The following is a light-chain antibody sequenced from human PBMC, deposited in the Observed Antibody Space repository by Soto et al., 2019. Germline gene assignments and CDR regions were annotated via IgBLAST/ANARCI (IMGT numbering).Light chain of an antibody. Sequence: QSALTQPPSASGSPGQSVTISCTGTSSDVGGYSYVSWYQQHPGKAPKLMIYEVSKRPSGVPDRFSGSKSGNTASLTVSGLQAEDEADYYGSSDASSNNVGVFGGGTKLTVL. J-gene: IGLJ3*02. CDR3: SSDASSNNVGV. V-gene: IGLV2-8*01. CDR2: EVS. CDR1: SSDVGGYSY.